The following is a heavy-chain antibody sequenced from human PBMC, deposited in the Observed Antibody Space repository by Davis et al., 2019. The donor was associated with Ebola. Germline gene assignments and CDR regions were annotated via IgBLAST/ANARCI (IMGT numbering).Heavy chain of an antibody. V-gene: IGHV3-48*01. CDR1: GFTFSSYS. J-gene: IGHJ6*04. D-gene: IGHD6-13*01. Sequence: GVLKISCAASGFTFSSYSMNWVRQAPGKGLEWVSYISSSSSTIHYADSVKGRFTIFRDNSKNTLYLQMNSLRAEDTAVYYCARDDISNSLYFYGMDVWGKGTTVTVSS. CDR2: ISSSSSTI. CDR3: ARDDISNSLYFYGMDV.